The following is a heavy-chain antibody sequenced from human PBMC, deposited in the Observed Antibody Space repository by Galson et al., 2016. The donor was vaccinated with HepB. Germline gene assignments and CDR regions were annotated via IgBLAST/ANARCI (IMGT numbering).Heavy chain of an antibody. V-gene: IGHV3-9*01. CDR3: AKDRGNLNYYQLYCMDG. J-gene: IGHJ6*02. CDR2: ISSNSRTI. Sequence: SLRLSCAASGFIFDDYAMSWVRQIPGRGLEWVSTISSNSRTIDYADSVRGRFTIFRDNAENSLYLQINSLKTEDTALYYRAKDRGNLNYYQLYCMDGWGQGTTVIVSS. CDR1: GFIFDDYA. D-gene: IGHD2/OR15-2a*01.